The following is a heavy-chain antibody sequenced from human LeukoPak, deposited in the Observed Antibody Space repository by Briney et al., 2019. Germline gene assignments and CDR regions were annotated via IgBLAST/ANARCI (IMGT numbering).Heavy chain of an antibody. CDR3: ARGGSVFAYFFDY. CDR1: GFVFSSYA. Sequence: GGSLRLSCAASGFVFSSYAMSWVRQTPARGLEWVSSLRGDGETFYADSVKGRFTISRDSSTNTLYLQLSSLRAEDTAIYYCARGGSVFAYFFDYWGQGTLVTVSS. CDR2: LRGDGET. V-gene: IGHV3-23*01. J-gene: IGHJ4*02. D-gene: IGHD3-10*01.